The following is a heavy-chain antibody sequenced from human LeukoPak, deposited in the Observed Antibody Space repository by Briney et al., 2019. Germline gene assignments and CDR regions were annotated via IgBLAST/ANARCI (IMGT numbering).Heavy chain of an antibody. J-gene: IGHJ4*02. Sequence: VKPSETLSLTCTVSGGSISSYYWSWIRQPPGKGLEWIGYIYYSGSTNYNPSLKSRVTISVDTSKNQFSLKLSSVTAADTAVYYCAMAEAAAGSFSFDYWGQGTLVTVSS. V-gene: IGHV4-59*01. CDR2: IYYSGST. CDR3: AMAEAAAGSFSFDY. D-gene: IGHD6-13*01. CDR1: GGSISSYY.